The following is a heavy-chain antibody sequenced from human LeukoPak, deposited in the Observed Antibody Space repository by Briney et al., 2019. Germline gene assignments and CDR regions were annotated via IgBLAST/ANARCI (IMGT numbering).Heavy chain of an antibody. D-gene: IGHD1-1*01. Sequence: SVKVSCKASGGTLSSYAISWVRQAPGQGLEWMGGIIPIFGTANYAQKFQGRVTITTDESTSTAYMELSSLRSEDTAVYYCARGREKLERLGYWGQGTLVTVSS. CDR2: IIPIFGTA. CDR3: ARGREKLERLGY. J-gene: IGHJ4*02. V-gene: IGHV1-69*05. CDR1: GGTLSSYA.